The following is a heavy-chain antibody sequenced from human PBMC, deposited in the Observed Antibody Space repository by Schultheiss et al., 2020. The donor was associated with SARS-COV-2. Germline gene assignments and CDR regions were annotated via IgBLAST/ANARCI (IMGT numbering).Heavy chain of an antibody. CDR3: ASPSAGYCSNTACHEDFDY. D-gene: IGHD2-2*01. CDR1: GYTFTSYD. J-gene: IGHJ4*02. V-gene: IGHV1-8*03. Sequence: ASVKVSCKASGYTFTSYDINWVRQATGQGLEWMGWMNPNSGNTGYAQKFQGRVTITRDTSISTAYMELSRLRSDDTAVYYCASPSAGYCSNTACHEDFDYWGQGTLVTVSS. CDR2: MNPNSGNT.